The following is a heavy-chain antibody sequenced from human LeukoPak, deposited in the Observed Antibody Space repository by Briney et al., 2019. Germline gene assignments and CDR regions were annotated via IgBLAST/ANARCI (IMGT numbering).Heavy chain of an antibody. CDR2: IWYDGSNK. CDR1: GFTFSSYG. D-gene: IGHD3-22*01. J-gene: IGHJ2*01. CDR3: ARDGSLYYDPDWYFDL. V-gene: IGHV3-33*01. Sequence: GGSLRLSCAASGFTFSSYGMHWVRQAPGKGLEWVAVIWYDGSNKYYADSVKGRFTISRDDSKNTLYLQMNSLRAEDTAVYYCARDGSLYYDPDWYFDLWGRGTLVTVSS.